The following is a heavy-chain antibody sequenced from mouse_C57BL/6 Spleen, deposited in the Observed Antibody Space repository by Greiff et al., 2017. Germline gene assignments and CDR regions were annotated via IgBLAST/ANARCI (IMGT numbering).Heavy chain of an antibody. CDR3: ARKDYYGSSYAMDY. J-gene: IGHJ4*01. D-gene: IGHD1-1*01. V-gene: IGHV2-2*01. CDR2: IWSGGST. Sequence: VQLQQSGPGLVQPSQSLSITCTVSGFSLTSYGVHWVRQSPGEGLEWLGVIWSGGSTDYNAAFISRLSISKDNSKSQVFFKMNSLQADDTARYYCARKDYYGSSYAMDYWGQGTSVTVSS. CDR1: GFSLTSYG.